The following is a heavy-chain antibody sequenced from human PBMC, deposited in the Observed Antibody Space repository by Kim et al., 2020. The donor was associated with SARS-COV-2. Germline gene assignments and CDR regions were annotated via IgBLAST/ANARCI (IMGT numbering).Heavy chain of an antibody. Sequence: GGSLTLSCAASGFTFSNAWMSWVRQAPGKGLEWVGRIKSKTDGGTTDYAAPVKGRFTISRDDSKNTLYLQMNSLKTEDTAVYYCTTVSPYGVAGSYYFDYWGQGTLVTVSS. CDR3: TTVSPYGVAGSYYFDY. V-gene: IGHV3-15*01. CDR2: IKSKTDGGTT. J-gene: IGHJ4*02. D-gene: IGHD6-19*01. CDR1: GFTFSNAW.